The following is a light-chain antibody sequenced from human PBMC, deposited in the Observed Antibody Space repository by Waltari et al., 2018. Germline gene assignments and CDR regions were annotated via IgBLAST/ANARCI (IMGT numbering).Light chain of an antibody. CDR2: EVS. V-gene: IGLV2-8*01. CDR1: SSDVGGYNY. CDR3: TSYAGTSNFV. Sequence: QSALTQPPSASGSPGQSVTISCTGTSSDVGGYNYVSWYQQHPGKAPKLMVYEVSTRPSGVPDRCSGSKSGNTASLTVSGLQAEDEADYYCTSYAGTSNFVFGGGTKLTVL. J-gene: IGLJ3*02.